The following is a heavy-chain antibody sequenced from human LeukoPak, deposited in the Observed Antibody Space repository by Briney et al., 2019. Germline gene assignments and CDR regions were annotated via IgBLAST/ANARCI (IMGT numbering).Heavy chain of an antibody. Sequence: GGSLRLSCAASGLTVSSNYMSWVRQAPGKGLEWVSVIYRSGPTYYADSVKGRFTISRDNSKNTLYLQMNSLRAEDTAVYYCARDSYVDSEAVRWFDPWGQGTLVTVSS. D-gene: IGHD4-17*01. CDR3: ARDSYVDSEAVRWFDP. CDR2: IYRSGPT. CDR1: GLTVSSNY. J-gene: IGHJ5*02. V-gene: IGHV3-66*01.